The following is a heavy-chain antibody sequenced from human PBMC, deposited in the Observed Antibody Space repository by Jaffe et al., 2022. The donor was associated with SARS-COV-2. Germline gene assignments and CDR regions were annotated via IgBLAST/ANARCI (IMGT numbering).Heavy chain of an antibody. CDR1: GFTFSSYG. V-gene: IGHV3-33*01. Sequence: QVQLVESGGGVVQPGRSLRLSCAASGFTFSSYGMHWVRQAPGKGLEWVAVIWYDGSNKYYADSVKGRFTISRDNSKNTLYLQMNSLRAEDTAVYYCARAVEPWDGMDVWGQGTTVTVSS. CDR3: ARAVEPWDGMDV. D-gene: IGHD2-15*01. CDR2: IWYDGSNK. J-gene: IGHJ6*02.